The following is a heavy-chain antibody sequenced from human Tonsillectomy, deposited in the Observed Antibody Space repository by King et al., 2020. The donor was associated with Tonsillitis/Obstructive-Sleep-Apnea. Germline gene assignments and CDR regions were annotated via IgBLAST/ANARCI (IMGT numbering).Heavy chain of an antibody. CDR1: GGSIGSSSYY. CDR2: IYYIGST. D-gene: IGHD5-18*01. Sequence: QLQESGPGLVKPSETLSLTCTVSGGSIGSSSYYWGWIRQPPGKWLEWIGSIYYIGSTYYNPSLKSRVTISVDTSKNQFSLKLSSVTAADTAVYYCASGVLRGYSYGYGYWGQGTLVTVSS. V-gene: IGHV4-39*01. CDR3: ASGVLRGYSYGYGY. J-gene: IGHJ4*02.